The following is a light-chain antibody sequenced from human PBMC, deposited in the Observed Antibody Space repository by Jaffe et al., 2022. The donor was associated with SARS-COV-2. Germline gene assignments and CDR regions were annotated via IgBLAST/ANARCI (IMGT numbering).Light chain of an antibody. CDR1: KSNIGSRT. J-gene: IGLJ3*02. CDR2: NNN. CDR3: AAWDDSLNGWV. Sequence: QSVLTQPPSASGTPGQRITISCSGSKSNIGSRTVHWNQQLPGMAPKLLIYNNNQRPSGVPDRFSGSKSGTSASLAINGLQSEDEADFYCAAWDDSLNGWVFGGGTKLTVL. V-gene: IGLV1-44*01.